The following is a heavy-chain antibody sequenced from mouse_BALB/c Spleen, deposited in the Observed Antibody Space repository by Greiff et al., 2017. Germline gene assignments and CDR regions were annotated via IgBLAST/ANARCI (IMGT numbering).Heavy chain of an antibody. Sequence: EVNVVESGGGLVKPGGSLKLSCAASGFTFSSYAMSWVRQTPEKRLEWVASISSGGSTYYPDSVKGRFTISRDNARNILYLQMSSLRSEDTAMYYCARGGSGPFDVWGAGTTVTVSS. V-gene: IGHV5-6-5*01. CDR3: ARGGSGPFDV. D-gene: IGHD1-3*01. CDR1: GFTFSSYA. J-gene: IGHJ1*01. CDR2: ISSGGST.